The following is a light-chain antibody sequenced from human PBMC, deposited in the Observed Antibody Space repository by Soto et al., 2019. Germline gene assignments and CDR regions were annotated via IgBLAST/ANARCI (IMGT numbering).Light chain of an antibody. V-gene: IGKV1-27*01. CDR1: EETGHF. J-gene: IGKJ5*01. Sequence: DIQRAQSEYYLSASAGDLVTPTCRAGEETGHFLVWYQQRPRTVPTHLIYATSRLLTGVPSRISGSGSGTNLIPTINDLQPEDDSATYCLKYNHAAPGAFGQGTRLDIK. CDR3: LKYNHAAPGA. CDR2: ATS.